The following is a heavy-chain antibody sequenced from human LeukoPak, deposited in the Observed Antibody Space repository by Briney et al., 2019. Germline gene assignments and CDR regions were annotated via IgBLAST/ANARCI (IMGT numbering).Heavy chain of an antibody. CDR1: GGSISSGGYS. J-gene: IGHJ4*02. CDR3: ARVTYYDSSGYFDY. V-gene: IGHV4-30-2*01. CDR2: IYHSGST. D-gene: IGHD3-22*01. Sequence: SETLSLTCAVTGGSISSGGYSWSWIRQPPGKGLEWIGYIYHSGSTYYNPSLKSRVTISVDRSKNQFSLKLSSVTAADTAVYYCARVTYYDSSGYFDYWGQGTLVTVSS.